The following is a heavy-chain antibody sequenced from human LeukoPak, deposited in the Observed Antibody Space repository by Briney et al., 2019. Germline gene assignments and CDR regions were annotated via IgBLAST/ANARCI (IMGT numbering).Heavy chain of an antibody. CDR1: GFTFSSYG. D-gene: IGHD2-2*01. J-gene: IGHJ5*02. V-gene: IGHV3-30*19. CDR3: ARGLGYCSSTSCSNWFDP. CDR2: ISYDGSNK. Sequence: GGSLRLSCAASGFTFSSYGMHWVRQAPGKGLEWVAVISYDGSNKYYADSVKGRFTISRDNSKNTLYLQMNSLRAEDTAVYYCARGLGYCSSTSCSNWFDPWGQGTLVTVSS.